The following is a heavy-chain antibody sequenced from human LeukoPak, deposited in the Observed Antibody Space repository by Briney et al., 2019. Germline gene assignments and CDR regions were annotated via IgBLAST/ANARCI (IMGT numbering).Heavy chain of an antibody. J-gene: IGHJ5*02. CDR3: ARNDYGDSRWFDP. CDR1: GGSISSGGYS. Sequence: SETLSLTCAVSGGSISSGGYSWSWIRQPPGKGLEWIGYIYHSGSTYYNPSLESRVTISVDRSKNQFSLKLSSVTAADTAVYYCARNDYGDSRWFDPWGQGTLVTVSS. CDR2: IYHSGST. V-gene: IGHV4-30-2*01. D-gene: IGHD4-17*01.